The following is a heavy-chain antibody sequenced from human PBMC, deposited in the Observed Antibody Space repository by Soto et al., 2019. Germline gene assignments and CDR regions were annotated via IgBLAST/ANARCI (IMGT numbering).Heavy chain of an antibody. CDR3: ARVRYSSGWYYFDY. D-gene: IGHD6-19*01. J-gene: IGHJ4*02. CDR2: INAGNGNT. Sequence: QVQLVQSGAEVKKPGASVKVSCKASGYTFTSYAMHWVRQAPGQRLEWMGWINAGNGNTKYSQKFQGRVTITRDTSASTAYMELSSLRSEDTAVYYCARVRYSSGWYYFDYWGQGTLVTVSS. V-gene: IGHV1-3*01. CDR1: GYTFTSYA.